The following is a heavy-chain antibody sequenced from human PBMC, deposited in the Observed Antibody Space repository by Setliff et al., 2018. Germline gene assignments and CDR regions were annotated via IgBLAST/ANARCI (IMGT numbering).Heavy chain of an antibody. V-gene: IGHV3-7*03. J-gene: IGHJ6*03. CDR1: GFTFNTYW. D-gene: IGHD4-4*01. CDR3: AKPTTVTTTHYYYYMDV. Sequence: SCAASGFTFNTYWMTWVRQAPGKGLEWVANIKQDGSEKYYVDSVKGRFTISRDNVKNSLYLQMSSLRAEDTAVYYCAKPTTVTTTHYYYYMDVWGKGTTVTVSS. CDR2: IKQDGSEK.